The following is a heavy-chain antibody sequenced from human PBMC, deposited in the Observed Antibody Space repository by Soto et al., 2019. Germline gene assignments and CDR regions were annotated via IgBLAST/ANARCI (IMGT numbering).Heavy chain of an antibody. CDR2: IYYNGGP. CDR1: GGSISRGGYY. D-gene: IGHD5-12*01. V-gene: IGHV4-31*01. J-gene: IGHJ6*03. CDR3: ARKDSGYAGYMDV. Sequence: QVQLQESGPGLVKPSQTLSLTCTVSGGSISRGGYYWSWIRQHPGKGLEWIGHIYYNGGPYYNPSLKSPVTISVDTSENQFSLKLSSVTAADPAVYYSARKDSGYAGYMDVWGKGTTVTVSS.